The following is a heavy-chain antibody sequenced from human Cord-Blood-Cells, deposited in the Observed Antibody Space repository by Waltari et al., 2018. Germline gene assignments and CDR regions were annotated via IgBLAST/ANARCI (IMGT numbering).Heavy chain of an antibody. Sequence: EVQLVESGGGLVQPGGSLRLSCAASGFPFSSYWMGWVRQAPGKGLEWVANIKQDGSEKYYVDSVKGRFTISRDNAKNSLYLQMNSLRAEDTAVYYCARGAAARPNWGQGTLVTVSS. V-gene: IGHV3-7*04. D-gene: IGHD6-6*01. J-gene: IGHJ4*02. CDR3: ARGAAARPN. CDR2: IKQDGSEK. CDR1: GFPFSSYW.